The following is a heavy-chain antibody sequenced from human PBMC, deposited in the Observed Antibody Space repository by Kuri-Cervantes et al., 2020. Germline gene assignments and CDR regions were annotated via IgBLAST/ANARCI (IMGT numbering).Heavy chain of an antibody. CDR3: AREGYGGIPDAFDI. V-gene: IGHV3-11*01. CDR1: GFTFSDYH. Sequence: GESLKISCAASGFTFSDYHMSWIRRAPGKGLEWVSYISSSGSTIYYADSVKGRFTVSRDNAKNSLYLQMNSLRAEDTAVYYCAREGYGGIPDAFDIWGQGTMVTVSS. J-gene: IGHJ3*02. CDR2: ISSSGSTI. D-gene: IGHD4-23*01.